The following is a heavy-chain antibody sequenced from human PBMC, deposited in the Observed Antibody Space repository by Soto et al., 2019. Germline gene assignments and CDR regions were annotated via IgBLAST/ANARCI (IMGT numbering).Heavy chain of an antibody. D-gene: IGHD2-21*02. CDR2: ISYDGSNK. V-gene: IGHV3-30*18. J-gene: IGHJ6*02. CDR3: AKVEYCGGDCSYGMDV. Sequence: PRLSCAASGFTFSSYGMHWVRQAPGKGLEWVSVISYDGSNKYYADSVKGRFTISRDNSKNTLYLQMNSLRAEDTAVYYCAKVEYCGGDCSYGMDVWGQGTTVTVSS. CDR1: GFTFSSYG.